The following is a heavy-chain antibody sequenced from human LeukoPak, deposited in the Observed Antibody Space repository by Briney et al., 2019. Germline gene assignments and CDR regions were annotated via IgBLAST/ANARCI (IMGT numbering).Heavy chain of an antibody. CDR1: GYTFTSYG. D-gene: IGHD1-7*01. Sequence: SVKVSCKASGYTFTSYGISWVRQAPGQGLEWMGRIIPIFGTANYAQKFQGRVTITTDESTSTAYMELSSLRSEDTAVYYCARTNPAWNYVNNWFDPWGQGTLVTVSS. V-gene: IGHV1-69*05. CDR2: IIPIFGTA. J-gene: IGHJ5*02. CDR3: ARTNPAWNYVNNWFDP.